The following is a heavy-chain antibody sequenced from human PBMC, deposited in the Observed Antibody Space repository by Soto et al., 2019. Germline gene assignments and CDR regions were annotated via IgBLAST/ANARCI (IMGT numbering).Heavy chain of an antibody. D-gene: IGHD3-10*02. CDR1: DGSSSGYY. CDR3: ARGRITMLH. J-gene: IGHJ4*02. CDR2: INPSGST. Sequence: QVQLQQWGAGLLKPSETLSLTCTVYDGSSSGYYWSWVRQPPGKGLEWIGEINPSGSTNYHPSLKSRVTISVDTSNNQFSLNVNSVTAADTAVYYCARGRITMLHWGQGTLVTVSS. V-gene: IGHV4-34*01.